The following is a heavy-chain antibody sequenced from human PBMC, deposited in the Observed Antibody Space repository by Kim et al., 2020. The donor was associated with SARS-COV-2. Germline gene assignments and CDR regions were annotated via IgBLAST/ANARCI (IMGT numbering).Heavy chain of an antibody. J-gene: IGHJ4*02. Sequence: GGSLRLSCAASGFTFSNAWMSWVRQAPGKGLEWVGRIKSKTDGGTTDYAAPVKGRFTISRDDSKNTLYLQMNSLKTEDTAVYYCTTLSEYQLLLPDYWGQGTLVTVSS. D-gene: IGHD2-2*01. V-gene: IGHV3-15*01. CDR3: TTLSEYQLLLPDY. CDR1: GFTFSNAW. CDR2: IKSKTDGGTT.